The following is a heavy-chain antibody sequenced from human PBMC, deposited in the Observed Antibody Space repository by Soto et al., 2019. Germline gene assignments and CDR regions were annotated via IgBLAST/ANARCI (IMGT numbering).Heavy chain of an antibody. Sequence: SETLSLTCAVYGGSFSGYYWSWIRQPPGKGLEWIGEINHSGSTNYNPSLKSRVTISVDTSKNQFSLKLSSVTVADTAVYYCARQSYRFLEWFHGSRGMDVWGQGTTVTVSS. CDR2: INHSGST. CDR1: GGSFSGYY. V-gene: IGHV4-34*01. D-gene: IGHD3-3*01. CDR3: ARQSYRFLEWFHGSRGMDV. J-gene: IGHJ6*02.